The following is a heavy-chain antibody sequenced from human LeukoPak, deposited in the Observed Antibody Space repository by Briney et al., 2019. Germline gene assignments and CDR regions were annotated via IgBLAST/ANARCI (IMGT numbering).Heavy chain of an antibody. CDR3: ARGSGSYSTYFDF. V-gene: IGHV3-20*04. J-gene: IGHJ4*02. Sequence: GGSLRLSCAASGFNFHDYGMTWVRQAPGERLEWVSGISWNGGSTSYVDSVKGRFTISRDNAKNSLYLQMNSLRGEDTALYFCARGSGSYSTYFDFWGQGILVTVSS. CDR1: GFNFHDYG. D-gene: IGHD1-26*01. CDR2: ISWNGGST.